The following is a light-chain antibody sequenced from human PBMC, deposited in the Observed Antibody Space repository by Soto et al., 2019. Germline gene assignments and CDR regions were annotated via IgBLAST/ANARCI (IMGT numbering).Light chain of an antibody. CDR2: GSS. CDR3: QQYGSSPRT. CDR1: QSVSSSY. Sequence: EIVLTQSPDTLSLSPGERASLSCRASQSVSSSYLTWYQQKPGQAPRLLIYGSSSRATVIPDRFSGSGSGTDFTLTITRLVPEDFAVYYCQQYGSSPRTFGQGTKLEIK. J-gene: IGKJ2*01. V-gene: IGKV3-20*01.